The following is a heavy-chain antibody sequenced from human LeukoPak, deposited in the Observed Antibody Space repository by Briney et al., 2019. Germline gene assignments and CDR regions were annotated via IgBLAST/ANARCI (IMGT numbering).Heavy chain of an antibody. J-gene: IGHJ4*02. CDR3: ARAKYSGYANDY. V-gene: IGHV3-48*03. D-gene: IGHD5-12*01. CDR1: GFTFSSYE. Sequence: PGGSLRLSCAASGFTFSSYEMNWVRQAPGKGLEWVSYISSSGSTIYYADSVKGRFTISRDNAKNSLYLQMNSLRAEDTAVYYCARAKYSGYANDYWGQGTLVTVSS. CDR2: ISSSGSTI.